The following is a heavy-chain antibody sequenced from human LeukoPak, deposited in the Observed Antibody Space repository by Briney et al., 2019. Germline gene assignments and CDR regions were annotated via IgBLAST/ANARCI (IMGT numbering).Heavy chain of an antibody. CDR1: GGTFSSYA. CDR2: IIPIFGTA. D-gene: IGHD4-17*01. V-gene: IGHV1-69*13. J-gene: IGHJ4*02. Sequence: ASVKVSCKASGGTFSSYAISWVRQAPGQGLEWMGGIIPIFGTANYAQKFQGRVTITADESTSTAYMELSSLRSEDTAMYYCARDDYGDYRDLYYFDYWGQGTLVTVSS. CDR3: ARDDYGDYRDLYYFDY.